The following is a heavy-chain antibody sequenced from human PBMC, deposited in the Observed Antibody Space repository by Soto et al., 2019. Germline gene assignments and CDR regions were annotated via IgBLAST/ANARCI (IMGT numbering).Heavy chain of an antibody. CDR3: ARGQSMVRGVTTPPNDY. D-gene: IGHD3-10*01. J-gene: IGHJ4*02. V-gene: IGHV1-2*04. CDR2: INPNSGGT. CDR1: GYTFTGYY. Sequence: ASVKVSCKASGYTFTGYYMHWVRQAPGQGLEWMGWINPNSGGTNYAQKFQGWVTMTRDTSISTAYMELSRLRSDDTAVYYCARGQSMVRGVTTPPNDYWGQGTLVTRLL.